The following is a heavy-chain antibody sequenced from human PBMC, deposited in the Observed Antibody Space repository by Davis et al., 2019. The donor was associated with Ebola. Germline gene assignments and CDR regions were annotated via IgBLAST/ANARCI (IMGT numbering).Heavy chain of an antibody. D-gene: IGHD4-17*01. CDR2: ISSSSKYI. V-gene: IGHV3-21*01. Sequence: GGSLRLSCAASGFTFSSNSMNWVRQAPGKGLEWVSFISSSSKYIYYTDSVKVRFTISRDNSKNSLYLQMNNLRTEDTAIYYCARDWRDYGDYNPFDPWGQGTLVTVSS. CDR3: ARDWRDYGDYNPFDP. CDR1: GFTFSSNS. J-gene: IGHJ5*02.